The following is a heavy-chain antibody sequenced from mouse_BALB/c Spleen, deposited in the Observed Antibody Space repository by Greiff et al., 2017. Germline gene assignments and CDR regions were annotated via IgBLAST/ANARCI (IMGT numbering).Heavy chain of an antibody. CDR1: GYAFSSYW. D-gene: IGHD1-2*01. V-gene: IGHV1-80*01. CDR3: ARTHYYGYVWFAY. Sequence: VQLQQSGAELVRPGSSVKISCKASGYAFSSYWMNWVKQRPGQGLEWIGQIYPGDGDTNYNGKFKGKATLTADKSSSTAYMQLSSLTSEDSAVYFCARTHYYGYVWFAYWGQGTLVTVSA. CDR2: IYPGDGDT. J-gene: IGHJ3*01.